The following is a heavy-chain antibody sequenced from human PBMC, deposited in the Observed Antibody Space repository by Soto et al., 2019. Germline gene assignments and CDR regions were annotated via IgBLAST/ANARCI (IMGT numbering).Heavy chain of an antibody. CDR2: INSDGSST. CDR3: VRTSLVVAAATREDY. CDR1: GFTFSSYW. V-gene: IGHV3-74*01. Sequence: EVQLVESGGGLVQPGESLRISCEASGFTFSSYWMHWVRQAPGKGLVWVSRINSDGSSTSYAGSVKGRFTISRDNAKNTLYLQMNSLRADDTAVYYCVRTSLVVAAATREDYWGQGTLVTVSS. D-gene: IGHD2-15*01. J-gene: IGHJ4*02.